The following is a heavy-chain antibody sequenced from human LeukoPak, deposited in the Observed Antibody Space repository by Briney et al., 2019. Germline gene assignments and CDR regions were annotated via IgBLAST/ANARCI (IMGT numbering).Heavy chain of an antibody. CDR3: AREEYSSSSDQYNWFDP. D-gene: IGHD6-6*01. V-gene: IGHV4-34*01. CDR2: INDIEST. Sequence: SETLSLTCAVYVGSFSGYYWSWIRQPPGEGLEWIGEINDIESTNYNSSLKSRVTISVDTSKNQFSLYLDSVTAADTAVYYCAREEYSSSSDQYNWFDPWGQGTLVTVSS. J-gene: IGHJ5*02. CDR1: VGSFSGYY.